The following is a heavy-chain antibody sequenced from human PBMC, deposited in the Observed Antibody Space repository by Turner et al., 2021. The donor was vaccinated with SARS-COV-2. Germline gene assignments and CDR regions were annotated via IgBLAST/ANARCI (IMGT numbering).Heavy chain of an antibody. CDR1: GFTFSRYS. CDR3: ARDLGSIAVAN. CDR2: SSSSSSTI. Sequence: EVQLVESGGGLVQPGGSLRLPGAASGFTFSRYSMNWVRQAPGKGREWVSDSSSSSSTIYYADSVKGRFTISRDNAKNSLYLQMNSLRAEDTAVYYGARDLGSIAVANWGQGTLVTVSS. V-gene: IGHV3-48*01. D-gene: IGHD6-19*01. J-gene: IGHJ4*02.